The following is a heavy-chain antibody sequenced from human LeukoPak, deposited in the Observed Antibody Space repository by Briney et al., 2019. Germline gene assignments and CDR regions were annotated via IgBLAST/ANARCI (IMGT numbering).Heavy chain of an antibody. CDR1: GGSISTYY. J-gene: IGHJ4*02. CDR3: ARGVVTADHFDY. V-gene: IGHV4-59*13. CDR2: IYYSGST. D-gene: IGHD2-21*02. Sequence: SETLSLTCSVSGGSISTYYWTWIRQPPGKGLEWIGYIYYSGSTNYNPSLKSRVTISGDTSKNQFSLKLSSVTAADTAVYYCARGVVTADHFDYWGQGTLVTVSS.